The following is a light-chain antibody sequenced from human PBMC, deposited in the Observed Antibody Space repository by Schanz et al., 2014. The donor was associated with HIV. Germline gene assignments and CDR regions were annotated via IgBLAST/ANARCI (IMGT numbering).Light chain of an antibody. V-gene: IGLV2-8*01. CDR1: SSDVGGYNY. J-gene: IGLJ2*01. CDR3: SSYAGSKNLVV. Sequence: QSVLTQPPSASGSPGQSVTISCTGTSSDVGGYNYVSWYQQHPGKALKLMIYEVNKRPSGVPDRFSGSKSGNTASLTVSGLQAEDEADYYCSSYAGSKNLVVFGGGTKVTVL. CDR2: EVN.